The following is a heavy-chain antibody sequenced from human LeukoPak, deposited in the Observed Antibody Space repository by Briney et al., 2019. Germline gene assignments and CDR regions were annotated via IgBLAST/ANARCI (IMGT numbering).Heavy chain of an antibody. CDR1: GGSISSGDYY. CDR2: IYYSGST. D-gene: IGHD3-22*01. J-gene: IGHJ4*02. V-gene: IGHV4-30-4*01. Sequence: PSETLSLTCTVSGGSISSGDYYWSWIRQPPGKGLEWIGNIYYSGSTYYNPSLKSRVTISVDTSKNQFSLKLSSVTAADTAVYYCARERSYYDSSGYHGSVWGQGTQVTVSS. CDR3: ARERSYYDSSGYHGSV.